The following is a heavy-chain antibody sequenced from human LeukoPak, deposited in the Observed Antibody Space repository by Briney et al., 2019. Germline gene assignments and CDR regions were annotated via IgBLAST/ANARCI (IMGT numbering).Heavy chain of an antibody. CDR1: GYTFTGYY. J-gene: IGHJ6*03. V-gene: IGHV1-2*06. CDR3: ARDLGVVVPAATLGYYYYYMDV. CDR2: INPNSGGT. D-gene: IGHD2-2*01. Sequence: ASVKVSCKASGYTFTGYYMHWVRQAPGQGLEWMGRINPNSGGTNYAQKFQGRVTMTRDTSISTAYMELSRLRSDDTAVYYCARDLGVVVPAATLGYYYYYMDVWGKGTTVTVSS.